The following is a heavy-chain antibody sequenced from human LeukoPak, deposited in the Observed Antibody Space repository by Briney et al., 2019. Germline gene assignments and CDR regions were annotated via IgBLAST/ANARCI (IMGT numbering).Heavy chain of an antibody. D-gene: IGHD1-1*01. J-gene: IGHJ4*02. V-gene: IGHV4-34*01. CDR3: VRGPTRYYFDY. CDR2: INHSGST. Sequence: SETLSLTCAVYGGSFSGYYWSWIRQPPGKGLEWIGEINHSGSTNYNPSLKSRVTISVDTSNNQFSLKLSFVTTADTAVYFCVRGPTRYYFDYWGQGALVTVSS. CDR1: GGSFSGYY.